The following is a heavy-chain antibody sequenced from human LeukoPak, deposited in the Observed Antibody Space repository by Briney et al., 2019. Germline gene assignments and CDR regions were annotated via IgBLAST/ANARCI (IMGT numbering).Heavy chain of an antibody. D-gene: IGHD2-2*02. V-gene: IGHV4-59*01. CDR3: ARGRAIPTYYYYYYYMDV. CDR2: IYDSGST. Sequence: SETLSLTCTVSGGSISSYYWSWIRQPPGKGLEWIGYIYDSGSTNYNPSLKSRVTISVDTSKNQFSLKLSSVTAADTAVYYCARGRAIPTYYYYYYYMDVWGKGTTVTVSS. J-gene: IGHJ6*03. CDR1: GGSISSYY.